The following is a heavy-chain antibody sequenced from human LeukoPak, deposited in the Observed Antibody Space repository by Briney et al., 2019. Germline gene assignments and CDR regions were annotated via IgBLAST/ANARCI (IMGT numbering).Heavy chain of an antibody. J-gene: IGHJ4*02. Sequence: PSETLSLTCSVSGGSISSSSYYWGWIRQPPGKGLDWIGSIYYSGSTYYNPSLKSRVTISVDTSKNQFSLKLSSVAAADTAVYYCARDRYYYDSTGYYFDYWGQGTLVTVSS. D-gene: IGHD3-22*01. CDR3: ARDRYYYDSTGYYFDY. V-gene: IGHV4-39*07. CDR1: GGSISSSSYY. CDR2: IYYSGST.